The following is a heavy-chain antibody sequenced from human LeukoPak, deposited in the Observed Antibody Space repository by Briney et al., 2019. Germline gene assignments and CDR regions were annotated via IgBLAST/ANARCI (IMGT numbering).Heavy chain of an antibody. CDR1: GYTLSELS. CDR3: ASMVRGVIVPYFEF. Sequence: GASVKVSCKVSGYTLSELSMHWVRQAPGKGLEWMGGFDREDDEIIYAAKFQDRVTMTEDTSTDTAYMEMSRLRSEDTAVFYCASMVRGVIVPYFEFWGQGTLVTVSS. D-gene: IGHD3-10*01. V-gene: IGHV1-24*01. J-gene: IGHJ4*02. CDR2: FDREDDEI.